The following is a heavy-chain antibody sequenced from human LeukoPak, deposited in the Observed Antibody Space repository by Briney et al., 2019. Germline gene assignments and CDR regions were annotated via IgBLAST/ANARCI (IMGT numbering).Heavy chain of an antibody. CDR3: ARNYYYYYMDV. Sequence: SETLSLTCTVSGGSISSSSYYWGWIRQPPGKGLEWIGNIYYSGSTYYNPSLKSRVTISVDTSKNQFSLKLSSVTAADTAVYYCARNYYYYYMDVWGKGTTVTVSS. CDR1: GGSISSSSYY. J-gene: IGHJ6*03. V-gene: IGHV4-39*07. CDR2: IYYSGST.